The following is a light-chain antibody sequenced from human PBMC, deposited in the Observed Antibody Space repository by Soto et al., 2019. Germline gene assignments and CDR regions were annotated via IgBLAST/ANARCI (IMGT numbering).Light chain of an antibody. CDR3: QKYDRAPFT. V-gene: IGKV1-27*01. J-gene: IGKJ3*01. Sequence: DIQMTQSPSSLSAYLGDRVTITCRASQGISNYLAWYQQKPGTLPKLLLFGATTLQSGVPARVSGSGSGTLFTLTITGLLPEDVATYYCQKYDRAPFTFGPGTKVDFK. CDR1: QGISNY. CDR2: GAT.